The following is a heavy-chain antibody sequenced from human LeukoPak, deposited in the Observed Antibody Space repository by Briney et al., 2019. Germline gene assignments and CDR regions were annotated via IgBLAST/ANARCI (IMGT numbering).Heavy chain of an antibody. CDR1: GFTFSSYE. V-gene: IGHV3-48*03. D-gene: IGHD3-22*01. J-gene: IGHJ4*02. Sequence: GGSLRLSCAASGFTFSSYEMDWVRQAPGKGLEWVSYISSSGSTIYYADSVKGRFTISRDNAKNSLYLQMNSLRAEDTAVYYCARDPPYYYDSSGYEGGDYWGQGTLVTVSS. CDR2: ISSSGSTI. CDR3: ARDPPYYYDSSGYEGGDY.